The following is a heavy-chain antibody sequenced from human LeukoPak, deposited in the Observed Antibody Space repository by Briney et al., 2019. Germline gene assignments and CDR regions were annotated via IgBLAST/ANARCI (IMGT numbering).Heavy chain of an antibody. CDR3: ARDYCSGGSCHSDY. V-gene: IGHV3-53*01. J-gene: IGHJ4*02. Sequence: GGSLRLSRAASGFSVSSDYMSWVRQAPGKGLEWVSVIYSGGSTYYADSVKGRFTISRDNSKNTPYLQMNSLRAEDTAVYYCARDYCSGGSCHSDYWGQGTLVTVSS. D-gene: IGHD2-15*01. CDR2: IYSGGST. CDR1: GFSVSSDY.